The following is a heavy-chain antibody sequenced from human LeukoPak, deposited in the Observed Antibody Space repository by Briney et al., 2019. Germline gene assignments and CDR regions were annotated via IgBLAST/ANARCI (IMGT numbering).Heavy chain of an antibody. CDR3: AKYTSRFCYWLLFDYIDI. D-gene: IGHD3-9*01. V-gene: IGHV3-23*01. CDR1: GSTFSSNA. J-gene: IGHJ4*02. Sequence: AGSLRLSCAASGSTFSSNAMSWVRQAPGKGLGWVSAISGSGGSTYYANSVKGRFTISRDNSKNPLYLNMNSLRAQDPAVSSCAKYTSRFCYWLLFDYIDIWGQKTLDTVSS. CDR2: ISGSGGST.